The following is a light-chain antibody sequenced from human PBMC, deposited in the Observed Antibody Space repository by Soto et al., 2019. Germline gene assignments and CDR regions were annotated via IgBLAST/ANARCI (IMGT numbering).Light chain of an antibody. CDR3: QYGGT. V-gene: IGKV3-20*01. J-gene: IGKJ5*01. CDR2: GAS. Sequence: EIVLTQSPGTLSLSPGERATLSCRASQSVSFSYLAWYQQKPGQAPRLLIYGASSRATGIPDRFSGSGSGTDFTLTISSLEPEDFAVYYCQYGGTFGQGTRLEIK. CDR1: QSVSFSY.